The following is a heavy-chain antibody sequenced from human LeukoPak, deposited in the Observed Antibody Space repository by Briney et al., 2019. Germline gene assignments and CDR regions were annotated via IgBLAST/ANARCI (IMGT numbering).Heavy chain of an antibody. CDR2: INTNTGNP. V-gene: IGHV7-4-1*02. CDR3: ARGRRDGDYSRDWFDP. CDR1: GYTFTNYA. Sequence: ASVKVSCKASGYTFTNYAMNWVRQAPGQGLEWMGWINTNTGNPTYAQGFTGRFVFSLDTSVSTAYLQISSLKAEDTAVYYCARGRRDGDYSRDWFDPWGQGTLVTVSS. J-gene: IGHJ5*02. D-gene: IGHD4-17*01.